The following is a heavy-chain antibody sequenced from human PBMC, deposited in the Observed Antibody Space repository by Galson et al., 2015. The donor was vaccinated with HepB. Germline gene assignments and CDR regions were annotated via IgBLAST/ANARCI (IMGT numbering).Heavy chain of an antibody. V-gene: IGHV1-2*04. D-gene: IGHD3-22*01. CDR2: INPNSGGT. CDR1: GYTFTGYY. CDR3: ARDASPYYYDSSGSFCDY. J-gene: IGHJ4*02. Sequence: SVKVSCKASGYTFTGYYMHWVRQAPGQGLEWMGRINPNSGGTNYAQKFQGWVTMTRDTSISTAYMELSRLRSDDTAVYYCARDASPYYYDSSGSFCDYWGQGTLVTVSS.